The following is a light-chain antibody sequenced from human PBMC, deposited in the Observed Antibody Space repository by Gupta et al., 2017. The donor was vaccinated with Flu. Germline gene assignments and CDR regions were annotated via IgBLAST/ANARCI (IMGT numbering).Light chain of an antibody. CDR2: GAS. V-gene: IGKV3-20*01. CDR1: QIINSNY. J-gene: IGKJ5*01. CDR3: QQYCNSPLT. Sequence: EIVLTQSPGTLSLSQGERATLSCKASQIINSNYLAWYQQKPGQAPRPLVYGASRRATDISDRFSGSGSGTDFTLTISRLEPEDFAVYYCQQYCNSPLTFGQGTRLEIK.